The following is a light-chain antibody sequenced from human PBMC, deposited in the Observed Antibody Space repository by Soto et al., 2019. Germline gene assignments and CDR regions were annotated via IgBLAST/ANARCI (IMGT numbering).Light chain of an antibody. V-gene: IGKV1-27*01. CDR2: AAS. CDR3: PKYSSASSLT. CDR1: QGIVNY. J-gene: IGKJ4*01. Sequence: DIQMTQSPSSLSASVGDRVTITCRASQGIVNYLAWYQQKPGKVPKLPIYAASTLQSGVPSRFSGSGAGTDFTLTISSLQPEDFATDYCPKYSSASSLTVDGGTKVEIK.